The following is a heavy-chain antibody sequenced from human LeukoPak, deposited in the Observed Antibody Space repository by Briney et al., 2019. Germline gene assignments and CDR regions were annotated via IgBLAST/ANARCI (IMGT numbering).Heavy chain of an antibody. CDR2: ISGYNGDT. CDR1: GYTFTSYY. Sequence: ASVKVSCKAPGYTFTSYYMHWVRQAPGQGLEWMGWISGYNGDTNLAQKFQGRATMTTDTSTSTTYMELRSLRSDDTAVYYCARDFPNFTFFHDSDGLDYWGQGTQVTVSS. V-gene: IGHV1-18*04. CDR3: ARDFPNFTFFHDSDGLDY. D-gene: IGHD3-22*01. J-gene: IGHJ4*02.